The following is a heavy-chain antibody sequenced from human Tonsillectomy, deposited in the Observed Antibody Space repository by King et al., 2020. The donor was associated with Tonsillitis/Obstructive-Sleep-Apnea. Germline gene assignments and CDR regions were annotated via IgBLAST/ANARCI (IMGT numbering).Heavy chain of an antibody. J-gene: IGHJ6*03. V-gene: IGHV1-2*06. CDR3: AREGVDDFWSGLYYYYYYMDV. Sequence: QLVQSGAEVKKPGASVMVSCKASGYTFTDYYMNWVRQASGQGLEWMGRINPNTGATAYAQKFQGRVTMTGDTSISTAYMELSRLRSDDTAVYYCAREGVDDFWSGLYYYYYYMDVWGKGTTVTVSS. D-gene: IGHD3-3*01. CDR2: INPNTGAT. CDR1: GYTFTDYY.